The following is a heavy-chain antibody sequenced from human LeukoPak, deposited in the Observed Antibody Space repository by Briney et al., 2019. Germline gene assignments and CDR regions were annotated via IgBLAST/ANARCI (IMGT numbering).Heavy chain of an antibody. Sequence: GGSLRLSCAASGFTFSSYSMNWVRQAPGKGLEWVSSISSSSYIYYADAVKGRFTISRDNAKNSLFLQMNSLRDEDTAVYYSARDSDFDSSGYYPYYYYYYNMDVWGQGTTVTVSS. D-gene: IGHD3-22*01. J-gene: IGHJ6*02. CDR2: ISSSSYI. V-gene: IGHV3-21*01. CDR3: ARDSDFDSSGYYPYYYYYYNMDV. CDR1: GFTFSSYS.